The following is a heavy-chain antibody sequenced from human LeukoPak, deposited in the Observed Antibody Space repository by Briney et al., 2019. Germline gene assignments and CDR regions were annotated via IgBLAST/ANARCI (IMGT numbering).Heavy chain of an antibody. CDR3: AKDYRYYYATVGTSPFDY. V-gene: IGHV3-23*01. Sequence: GGSLRLSCAASGFTFSSYGMSWVRQAPGRGLEWVSAISGSGGSTYYADSVKGRFTISRDNSKNTLYLQISSLRAEDTDVYYCAKDYRYYYATVGTSPFDYWGQGTLITVSS. D-gene: IGHD3-10*01. CDR1: GFTFSSYG. CDR2: ISGSGGST. J-gene: IGHJ4*02.